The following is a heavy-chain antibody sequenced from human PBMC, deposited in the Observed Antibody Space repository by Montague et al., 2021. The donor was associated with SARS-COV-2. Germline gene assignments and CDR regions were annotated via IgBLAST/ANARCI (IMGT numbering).Heavy chain of an antibody. CDR2: IYYSGRT. CDR3: VRGSGNSADYDSYAMDV. V-gene: IGHV4-59*01. J-gene: IGHJ6*02. CDR1: GGSISSYY. Sequence: SETLSLTCTVSGGSISSYYWSWIRQSPGKGLEWIGYIYYSGRTNYNPSLKSRVTISVDTSKNQFSLKMISVIATDTAVYYCVRGSGNSADYDSYAMDVWGQGTTVTVSS. D-gene: IGHD4-23*01.